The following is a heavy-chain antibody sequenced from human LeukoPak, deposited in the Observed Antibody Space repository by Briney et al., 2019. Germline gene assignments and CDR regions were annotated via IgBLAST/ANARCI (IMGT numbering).Heavy chain of an antibody. V-gene: IGHV3-23*01. CDR2: ISGSGDSP. J-gene: IGHJ4*02. CDR1: GFTFINYA. CDR3: ANSFEDPPDY. Sequence: GGSLRLSCAASGFTFINYAMSWVRQAPGKGLEWVSAISGSGDSPYYADSVKGRFTISRDNSKNTLFLQMNSLRADDTAVYYCANSFEDPPDYWGQGTLVTVSS.